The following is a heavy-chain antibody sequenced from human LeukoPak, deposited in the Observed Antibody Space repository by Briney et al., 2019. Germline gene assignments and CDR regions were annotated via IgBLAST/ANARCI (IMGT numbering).Heavy chain of an antibody. D-gene: IGHD6-19*01. Sequence: PSETLSLTCTVSGGSIRSSSYYWGWIRQPPGKGLEWIGSIYYSGSTYYNPSLKSRVTISVDTSKNQFSLRLSSVTAADTAVCYCARVSGQFYFYYYMDVWGKGTTVTISS. CDR3: ARVSGQFYFYYYMDV. J-gene: IGHJ6*03. V-gene: IGHV4-39*01. CDR1: GGSIRSSSYY. CDR2: IYYSGST.